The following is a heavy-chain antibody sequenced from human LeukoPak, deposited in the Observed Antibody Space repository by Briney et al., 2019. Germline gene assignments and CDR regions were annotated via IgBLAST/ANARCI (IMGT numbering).Heavy chain of an antibody. CDR3: ASSIGGIVVVVAQVDY. D-gene: IGHD2-15*01. J-gene: IGHJ4*02. CDR2: IYYSGST. CDR1: GGSISSYY. V-gene: IGHV4-59*12. Sequence: SETLSLTCTVSGGSISSYYWSWIRQPPGKGLEWIGYIYYSGSTNYNPSLKSRVTISVDTSKNQFSLKLSSVTAADTAVYYCASSIGGIVVVVAQVDYWGQGTLVTVSS.